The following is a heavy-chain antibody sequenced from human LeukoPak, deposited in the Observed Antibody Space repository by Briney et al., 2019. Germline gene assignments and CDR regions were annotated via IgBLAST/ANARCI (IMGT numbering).Heavy chain of an antibody. V-gene: IGHV3-7*04. CDR2: MKQDGSEK. CDR1: GFTFSSYW. D-gene: IGHD6-25*01. J-gene: IGHJ3*02. Sequence: GGSLRLSCAVSGFTFSSYWMSWVRQAPGKGLEWVATMKQDGSEKYYVDSVKGRFTISRDNAKNSLYLQMNSLRAEDTAVYYCARSSAAGLDIWGQGTMVTVSS. CDR3: ARSSAAGLDI.